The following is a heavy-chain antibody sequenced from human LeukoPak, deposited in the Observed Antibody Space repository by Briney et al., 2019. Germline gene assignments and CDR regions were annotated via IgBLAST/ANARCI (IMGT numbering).Heavy chain of an antibody. CDR1: GGSISSYY. Sequence: SETLSLTCTVSGGSISSYYWSWIRQPAGEGLEWIGRIYTSGSTNYNPSLKSRVTMSVDTSKNQFSLKLSSVTAADTAVYYCARDHSSSWYVDGMDVWGQGTTVTVSS. V-gene: IGHV4-4*07. CDR2: IYTSGST. J-gene: IGHJ6*02. CDR3: ARDHSSSWYVDGMDV. D-gene: IGHD6-13*01.